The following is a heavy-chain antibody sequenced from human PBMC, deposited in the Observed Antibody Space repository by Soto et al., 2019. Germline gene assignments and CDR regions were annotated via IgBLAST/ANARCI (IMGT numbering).Heavy chain of an antibody. CDR2: ISSSSSTI. V-gene: IGHV3-48*01. J-gene: IGHJ5*02. CDR1: GFTFSSYS. CDR3: ARGLYYYDSSGYYSP. D-gene: IGHD3-22*01. Sequence: GGSLRLSCAASGFTFSSYSMNWVRQAPGKGLEWVSHISSSSSTIYYADSVKGRFTISRDNAKNSLYLQMNSLRAEDTAVYYCARGLYYYDSSGYYSPWGQGTLVTVSS.